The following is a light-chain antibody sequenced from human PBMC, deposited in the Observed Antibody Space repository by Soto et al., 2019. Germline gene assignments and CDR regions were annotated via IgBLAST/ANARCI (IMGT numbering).Light chain of an antibody. V-gene: IGLV2-14*01. J-gene: IGLJ1*01. CDR3: PSYTSSSTYYV. Sequence: ALTQPASVSGSPGQSITISCTGTSSDVGGYNYVSWYQQHPGKAPKLMIYEVSNRPSGVSNRFSGSKSGNTASLTISGLQAEDEDDYYCPSYTSSSTYYVFGTGTKVTVL. CDR2: EVS. CDR1: SSDVGGYNY.